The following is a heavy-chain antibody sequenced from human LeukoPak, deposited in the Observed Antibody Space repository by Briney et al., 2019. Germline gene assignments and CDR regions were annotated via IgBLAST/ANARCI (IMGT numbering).Heavy chain of an antibody. D-gene: IGHD1-26*01. CDR2: ISYDGSNK. V-gene: IGHV3-30*18. CDR1: GFTFSSYG. Sequence: PGGSLRLSCAASGFTFSSYGMHWVRQAPGKGLEWVAVISYDGSNKYYADSVKGRFTISRDNSKNTLYLQMNSLRAEDTAVYYCAKGSGSYYFDYWGQGTLVTVSS. CDR3: AKGSGSYYFDY. J-gene: IGHJ4*02.